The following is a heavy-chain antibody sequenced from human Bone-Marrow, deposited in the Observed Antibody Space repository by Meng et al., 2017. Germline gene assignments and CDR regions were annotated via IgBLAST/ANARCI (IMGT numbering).Heavy chain of an antibody. CDR2: IYYSGST. CDR3: ARGPYYYDSSGPYYFDY. Sequence: QVQLQESGPGLVKPSQTLSLTCAVSGCPVSSGDYYWSWIRQHPGKGLEWIGYIYYSGSTYYNPSLKSRVTISVDKSKNQFSLKLSSVTAADTAVYYCARGPYYYDSSGPYYFDYWGQGTLVTVSS. J-gene: IGHJ4*02. CDR1: GCPVSSGDYY. V-gene: IGHV4-31*11. D-gene: IGHD3-22*01.